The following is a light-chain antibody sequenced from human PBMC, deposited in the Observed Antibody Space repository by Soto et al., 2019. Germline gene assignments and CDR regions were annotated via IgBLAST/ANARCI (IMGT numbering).Light chain of an antibody. V-gene: IGKV1-39*01. CDR1: QSISRY. CDR3: QQSYSVAWT. J-gene: IGKJ1*01. Sequence: DIQMTQSPSSLSASVGDRVTITCRASQSISRYLNWYQQKPGKAPKLLIYAASSLQGGVSSRFSGNESGTDFTLTVSSLQPEDSATYYCQQSYSVAWTFGQGTKVDIK. CDR2: AAS.